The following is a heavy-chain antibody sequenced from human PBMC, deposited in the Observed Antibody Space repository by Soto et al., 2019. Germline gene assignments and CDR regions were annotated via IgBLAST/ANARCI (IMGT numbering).Heavy chain of an antibody. J-gene: IGHJ4*02. CDR1: GYAFTTYG. V-gene: IGHV1-18*01. CDR2: ISAHNGNT. D-gene: IGHD6-6*01. Sequence: QVHLVQSGAEVKKPGASVKVSCKGSGYAFTTYGITWVRQAPGQGLEWMGWISAHNGNTNYAQKLQGRVTVTRDTSTSTAYMELRSLSSDDTAVYYCARGRDGDYWGQGALVTVSS. CDR3: ARGRDGDY.